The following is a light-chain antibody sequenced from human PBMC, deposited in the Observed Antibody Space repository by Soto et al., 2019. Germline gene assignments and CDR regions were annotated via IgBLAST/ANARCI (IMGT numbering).Light chain of an antibody. Sequence: IVMTQSPGTLSVSPGERATLSCRASQSVRSKLAWYQQQPGQAPRLLIYDASTRATGIPARFSGSGSGTEFTLTISSLLSEDFAVYFCQQYYKWPPITFGQGTRLDIK. CDR1: QSVRSK. J-gene: IGKJ5*01. CDR2: DAS. CDR3: QQYYKWPPIT. V-gene: IGKV3-15*01.